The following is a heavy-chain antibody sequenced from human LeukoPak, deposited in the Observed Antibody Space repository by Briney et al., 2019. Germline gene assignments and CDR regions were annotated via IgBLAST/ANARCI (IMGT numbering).Heavy chain of an antibody. D-gene: IGHD1-1*01. V-gene: IGHV1-2*02. CDR2: INPNSGGT. Sequence: ASVKVSCKASGYTFTGYYMHWVRQAPGQGLEWMGWINPNSGGTDYAQKFQGRVTMTRDTSISTAYMELSRLRSDDTAVYYCARDNWIEAHYFDYWGQGTLVTVSS. J-gene: IGHJ4*02. CDR1: GYTFTGYY. CDR3: ARDNWIEAHYFDY.